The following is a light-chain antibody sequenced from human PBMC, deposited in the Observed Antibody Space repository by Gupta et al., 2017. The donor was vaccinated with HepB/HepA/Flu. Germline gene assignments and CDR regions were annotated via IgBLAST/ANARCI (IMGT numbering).Light chain of an antibody. CDR2: DVN. CDR3: SSCTTTTTLVL. J-gene: IGLJ2*01. Sequence: QSVLTQPASVSGSPGQSITSSCSGSGSDIGDNNCVSWYPQYPGKAPKLLISDVNYRPSGVAHRFSGSRSGVTASLTISGLRAEDEADYYCSSCTTTTTLVLFGGGTKVTVL. V-gene: IGLV2-14*01. CDR1: GSDIGDNNC.